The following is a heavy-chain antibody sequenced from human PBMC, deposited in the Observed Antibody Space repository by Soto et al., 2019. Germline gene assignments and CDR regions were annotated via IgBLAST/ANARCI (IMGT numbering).Heavy chain of an antibody. CDR3: AKGVRYYYYAMDV. J-gene: IGHJ6*02. CDR2: ISWNSATI. Sequence: EVQLVESGGGLVQPGRSLRLSCAASGFTFDDYAMHWVRQAPGKGLEWVSGISWNSATIGYVDSVKGRFTISRDNAKNSLYLQMNSLRAEDTALYYCAKGVRYYYYAMDVWGQGTTVTVSS. CDR1: GFTFDDYA. V-gene: IGHV3-9*01. D-gene: IGHD3-16*01.